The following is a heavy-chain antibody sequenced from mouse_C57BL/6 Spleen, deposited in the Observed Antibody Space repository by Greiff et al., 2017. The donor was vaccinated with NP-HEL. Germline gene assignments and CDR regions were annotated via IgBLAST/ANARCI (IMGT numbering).Heavy chain of an antibody. J-gene: IGHJ4*01. D-gene: IGHD1-1*01. CDR1: GFTFSSYA. CDR3: ARDFTTVVGAMDY. CDR2: ISDGGSYT. Sequence: EVHLVESGGGLVKPGGSLKLSCAASGFTFSSYAMSWVRQTPEKRLEWVATISDGGSYTYYPDNVKGRFTISRDNAKNNLYLQMSHLKSEDTAMYYCARDFTTVVGAMDYWGQGTSVTVSS. V-gene: IGHV5-4*01.